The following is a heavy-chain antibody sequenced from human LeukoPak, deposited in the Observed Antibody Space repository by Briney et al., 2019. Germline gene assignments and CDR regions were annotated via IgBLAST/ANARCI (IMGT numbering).Heavy chain of an antibody. Sequence: SETLSLTCTVSGGSISSSSYYWGWIRQPPGKGLEWIGTIYYSGSTNYNPSLKSRVTISVDTSKNQFSLKLSSVTAADTAVYYCARHGADIVGATLYYYYYMDVWGKGTTVTISS. CDR2: IYYSGST. D-gene: IGHD1-26*01. CDR1: GGSISSSSYY. CDR3: ARHGADIVGATLYYYYYMDV. J-gene: IGHJ6*03. V-gene: IGHV4-39*01.